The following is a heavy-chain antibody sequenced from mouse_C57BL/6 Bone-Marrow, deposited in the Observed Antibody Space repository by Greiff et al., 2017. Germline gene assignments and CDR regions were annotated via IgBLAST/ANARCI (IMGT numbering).Heavy chain of an antibody. CDR3: ARPGSGYWYFDV. D-gene: IGHD4-1*01. V-gene: IGHV5-17*01. CDR1: GFTFSDYG. Sequence: EVMLVESGGGLVKPGGSLKLSCAASGFTFSDYGMRWVRQAPEKGLEWVAYISSGSSTIYYADIVKGRFTISRDNAKNTLFLQMTSLRSEDTTMYYCARPGSGYWYFDVWGTGTTVTVSS. J-gene: IGHJ1*03. CDR2: ISSGSSTI.